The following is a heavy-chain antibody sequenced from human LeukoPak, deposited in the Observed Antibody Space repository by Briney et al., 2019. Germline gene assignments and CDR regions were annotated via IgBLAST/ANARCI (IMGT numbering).Heavy chain of an antibody. CDR1: GGSISSYY. CDR2: IYYSGST. D-gene: IGHD2-21*02. Sequence: SETLSLTCTVSGGSISSYYWSWILQPPGKGLEWIGYIYYSGSTNYNPSLKSRVTISVDTSKNQFSLKLSSVTAADTAVYYCARDVAYCGGDCYLWDWYFDLWGRGTLVTVSS. V-gene: IGHV4-59*01. J-gene: IGHJ2*01. CDR3: ARDVAYCGGDCYLWDWYFDL.